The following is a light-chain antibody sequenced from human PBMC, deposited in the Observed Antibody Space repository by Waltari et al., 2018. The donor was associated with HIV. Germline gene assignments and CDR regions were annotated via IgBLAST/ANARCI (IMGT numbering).Light chain of an antibody. CDR1: SSDIGAYNR. J-gene: IGLJ1*01. CDR2: EVT. CDR3: CSYAGSIPFV. Sequence: QSALTQPPSVSGSLGQSVTISCTGTSSDIGAYNRVSWYQQSPGTAPKLRIYEVTHRPSGVPVRFSGSKSGNTASLTISGLQAEDEADYYCCSYAGSIPFVFGSGTKLTVL. V-gene: IGLV2-18*02.